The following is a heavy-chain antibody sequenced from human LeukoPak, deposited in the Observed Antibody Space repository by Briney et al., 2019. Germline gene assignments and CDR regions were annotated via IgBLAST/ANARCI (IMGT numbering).Heavy chain of an antibody. CDR3: ARAPYDYVWGSYRFHFDY. Sequence: GGSLRLSCAASGFTFSSYSMNWVRQAPGKGLEWVSYISSSGSTIYYADSVKGRFTISRDNAKNSLYLQMNSLRAEDTAVYYCARAPYDYVWGSYRFHFDYWGQGTLVTVSS. CDR1: GFTFSSYS. D-gene: IGHD3-16*02. CDR2: ISSSGSTI. V-gene: IGHV3-48*04. J-gene: IGHJ4*02.